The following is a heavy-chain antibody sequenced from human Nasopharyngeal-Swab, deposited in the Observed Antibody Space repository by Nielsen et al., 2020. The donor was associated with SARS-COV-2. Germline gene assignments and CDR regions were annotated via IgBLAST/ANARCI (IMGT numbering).Heavy chain of an antibody. CDR1: GYSFTNYW. D-gene: IGHD2-21*01. Sequence: GESLKISCKGSGYSFTNYWIGWVRQMPGKGLEWMGLLYPSDSDTRYSPSFQGQVTISADKSITTAYLPWSRLKASDTAIYYWARRWGIIALPWFDPWGQGTLVTVSS. CDR3: ARRWGIIALPWFDP. J-gene: IGHJ5*02. V-gene: IGHV5-51*01. CDR2: LYPSDSDT.